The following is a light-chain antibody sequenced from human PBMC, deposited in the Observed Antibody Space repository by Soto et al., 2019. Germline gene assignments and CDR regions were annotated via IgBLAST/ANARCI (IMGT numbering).Light chain of an antibody. CDR2: GAS. Sequence: EMVLTQSPGTLSLSPGERATLSCRASQRLSSNYLAWFQQKPGQAPRLLIYGASSRATGIPDRFSGSGSGTDFTLTISRLEPEDFAVYWCQQFGTSPYTFGQGTKVDIK. J-gene: IGKJ2*01. V-gene: IGKV3-20*01. CDR3: QQFGTSPYT. CDR1: QRLSSNY.